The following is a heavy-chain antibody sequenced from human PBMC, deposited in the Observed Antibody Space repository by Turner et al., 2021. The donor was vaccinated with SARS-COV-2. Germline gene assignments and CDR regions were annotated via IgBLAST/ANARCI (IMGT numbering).Heavy chain of an antibody. CDR1: GGSISSYY. D-gene: IGHD3-3*01. V-gene: IGHV4-59*01. Sequence: QVQLQDSGPGLVKPSETLSLTCTVSGGSISSYYWRWIRQPPGKGLEWIGYIYYSGSTNYNPSRKSRVTISVDTSKNQFSLKLSSVTAADTAVYYCARNRYDFWSGYYYSWFDPWGQGTLVTVSS. CDR3: ARNRYDFWSGYYYSWFDP. CDR2: IYYSGST. J-gene: IGHJ5*02.